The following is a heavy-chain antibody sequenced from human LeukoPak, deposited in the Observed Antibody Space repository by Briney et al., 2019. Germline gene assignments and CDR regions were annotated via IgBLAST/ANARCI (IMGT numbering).Heavy chain of an antibody. CDR2: VYPGDSDT. CDR1: GYSFTTYW. CDR3: ASGPLSTDY. D-gene: IGHD2-2*01. V-gene: IGHV5-51*01. J-gene: IGHJ4*02. Sequence: LGESLKISCKGSGYSFTTYWIGWVRQMPGRGLEWMAIVYPGDSDTRYSPSFQGQVTISADKSISTAYLQWSSLKASDTGMYYCASGPLSTDYWGQGTLVTVSS.